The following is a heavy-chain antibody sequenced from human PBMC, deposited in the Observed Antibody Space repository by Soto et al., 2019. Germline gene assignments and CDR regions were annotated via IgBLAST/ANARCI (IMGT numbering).Heavy chain of an antibody. Sequence: GESLKISCKGSGYGFTSYWIGWVRQMPGKGLEWMGIIYPGDSDTRYSPSFQGQVTISADKSISTAYLQWSSLKASDTAMYYCARQNNVVVVAAREDAFDIWGQGTMVTVSS. J-gene: IGHJ3*02. V-gene: IGHV5-51*01. D-gene: IGHD2-15*01. CDR2: IYPGDSDT. CDR1: GYGFTSYW. CDR3: ARQNNVVVVAAREDAFDI.